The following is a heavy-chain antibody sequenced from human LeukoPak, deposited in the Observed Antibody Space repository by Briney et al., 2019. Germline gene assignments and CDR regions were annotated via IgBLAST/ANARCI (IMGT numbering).Heavy chain of an antibody. Sequence: SETLSLTCTVSGGSISSYYWSWIRQPAGKGLEWIGRIYTSGSTNYNPSLKSRVTMSVDTSKNQFSLKLSSVTAADTAVYYCARMRGATYYYDSSGYNYFDYWGQGTLVTVSS. CDR2: IYTSGST. J-gene: IGHJ4*02. D-gene: IGHD3-22*01. CDR3: ARMRGATYYYDSSGYNYFDY. CDR1: GGSISSYY. V-gene: IGHV4-4*07.